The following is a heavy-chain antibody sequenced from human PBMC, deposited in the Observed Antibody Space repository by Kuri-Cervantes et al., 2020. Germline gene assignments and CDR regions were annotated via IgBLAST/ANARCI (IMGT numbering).Heavy chain of an antibody. J-gene: IGHJ3*02. CDR2: IYPGDSDT. V-gene: IGHV5-51*01. D-gene: IGHD6-25*01. CDR1: GYSFTSYW. CDR3: ARPPQRPTDAFDI. Sequence: KVSCKGSGYSFTSYWIGWVRQMPGKGLEWMGIIYPGDSDTRYSPSFQGQVTISADKSISTAYLQWSSLKASDTAMYYCARPPQRPTDAFDIWGQGTMVTVSS.